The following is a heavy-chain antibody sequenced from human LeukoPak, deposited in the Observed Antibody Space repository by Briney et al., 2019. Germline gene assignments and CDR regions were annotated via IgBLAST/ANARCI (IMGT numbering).Heavy chain of an antibody. V-gene: IGHV1-2*02. CDR1: GYTFTGYY. CDR3: ARARNYFDP. J-gene: IGHJ5*02. CDR2: IIPIFGTA. Sequence: GASVKVSCKASGYTFTGYYMHWVRQAPGQGLEWMGGIIPIFGTANYAQKFQGRVTMTTDTSTSTAFMELRSLRSDDTAMYYCARARNYFDPWGQGTLVNVFS. D-gene: IGHD4-11*01.